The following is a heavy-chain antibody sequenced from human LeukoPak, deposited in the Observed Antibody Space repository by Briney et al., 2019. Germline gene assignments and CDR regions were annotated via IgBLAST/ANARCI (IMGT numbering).Heavy chain of an antibody. D-gene: IGHD3-16*02. V-gene: IGHV4-59*08. CDR1: GGSISSYY. CDR2: IYCSGST. CDR3: ARQSLEITFGGVIATAFDY. J-gene: IGHJ4*02. Sequence: PSETLSLTCTVSGGSISSYYWNWIRQPPGKGLEWIGYIYCSGSTNYNPSLKSRVTISVDTSKNQFSLKLSSVTAADTAVYYCARQSLEITFGGVIATAFDYWGQGTPVTVSS.